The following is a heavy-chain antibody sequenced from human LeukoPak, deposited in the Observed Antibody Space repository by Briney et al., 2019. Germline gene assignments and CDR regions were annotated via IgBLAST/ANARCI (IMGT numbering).Heavy chain of an antibody. D-gene: IGHD1-26*01. CDR3: ATNLSGNDNY. J-gene: IGHJ4*02. V-gene: IGHV1-69*05. Sequence: SVKVSCKASGGTFSSYAISWVRQAPGQGLEWMGGITPIFGTANYAQKFQGRVTITTDESTSTAYMELSSLRSEDTAVYYCATNLSGNDNYWGQGTLVTVSS. CDR2: ITPIFGTA. CDR1: GGTFSSYA.